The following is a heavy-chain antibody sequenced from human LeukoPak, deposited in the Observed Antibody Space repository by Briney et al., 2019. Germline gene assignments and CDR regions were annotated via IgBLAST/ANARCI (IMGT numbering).Heavy chain of an antibody. Sequence: WASVKVSCKVSGYTLTELSMHWVRQAPGKGPEGMGGFDPEDGERIYEQKFQGRVIMTEDTSTDTAYMEMRSLKSEDTAVYYCATNLATVVTPAYYWGQGTVVIVSA. CDR1: GYTLTELS. V-gene: IGHV1-24*01. CDR3: ATNLATVVTPAYY. J-gene: IGHJ4*02. CDR2: FDPEDGER. D-gene: IGHD4-23*01.